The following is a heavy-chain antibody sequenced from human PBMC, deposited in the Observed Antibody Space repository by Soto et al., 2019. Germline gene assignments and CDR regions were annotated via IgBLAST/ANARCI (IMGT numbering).Heavy chain of an antibody. CDR3: ARILVDRTRYYYYGMDV. D-gene: IGHD1-26*01. CDR2: IDWDDDK. CDR1: GFSASTGGMC. J-gene: IGHJ6*02. Sequence: SGTTLVNPTRTLTLTCTFSGFSASTGGMCGSWIRQPPGKALEWLALIDWDDDKYYSTSLKNRLTISKDTSKNQVVLTMTNMDPVDTATYYCARILVDRTRYYYYGMDVWCHGTTVTLSS. V-gene: IGHV2-70*01.